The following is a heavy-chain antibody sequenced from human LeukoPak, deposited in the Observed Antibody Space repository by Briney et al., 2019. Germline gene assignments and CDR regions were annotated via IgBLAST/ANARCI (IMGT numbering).Heavy chain of an antibody. Sequence: GGSLRLSCAASGFTFSSYSMNWVRQAPGKGLEWVSVIYSDDNTYYADSVRGRFTISRDNSKNTVYLQVNSLRAEDTAVYYCTGDPVAGAMDVWGQGTTVTVSS. CDR3: TGDPVAGAMDV. CDR2: IYSDDNT. D-gene: IGHD6-19*01. CDR1: GFTFSSYS. V-gene: IGHV3-66*01. J-gene: IGHJ6*02.